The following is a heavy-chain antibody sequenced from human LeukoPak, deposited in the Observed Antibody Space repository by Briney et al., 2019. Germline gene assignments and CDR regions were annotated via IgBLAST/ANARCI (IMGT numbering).Heavy chain of an antibody. CDR3: ARDYCCGDCNREDAFDI. V-gene: IGHV3-74*01. J-gene: IGHJ3*02. D-gene: IGHD2-21*02. CDR2: INSDGSST. Sequence: PGGSLRLSCAASGFTFSSYWMRWVRQAPGKGLVWVSRINSDGSSTSYADSVKGRFTISRDNAKNTLYLQMNSLRAEDTAVYYCARDYCCGDCNREDAFDIWGQGTMVTVSS. CDR1: GFTFSSYW.